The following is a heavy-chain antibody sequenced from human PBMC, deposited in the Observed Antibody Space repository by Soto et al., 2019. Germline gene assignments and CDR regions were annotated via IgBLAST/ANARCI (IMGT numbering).Heavy chain of an antibody. CDR2: IYYSGST. J-gene: IGHJ6*02. CDR1: GGSISSGGYY. Sequence: SETLSLTCTVPGGSISSGGYYWSWIRQHPGKGLEWIGYIYYSGSTYYNPSLKSRVTISVDTSKNQFSLKLSSVTAADTAVYYCARAGEPQWYYYGMDVWGQGTTVTVSS. CDR3: ARAGEPQWYYYGMDV. V-gene: IGHV4-31*03. D-gene: IGHD3-10*01.